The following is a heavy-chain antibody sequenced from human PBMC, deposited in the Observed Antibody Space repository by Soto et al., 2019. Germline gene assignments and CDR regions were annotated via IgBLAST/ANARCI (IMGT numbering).Heavy chain of an antibody. J-gene: IGHJ3*02. CDR3: ARGGGVGVAGSAAFDM. Sequence: QLHLVQSGAVVKKPGASVTVSCSASGYPVTAYYMHWVRQAPGRGLEWMGGINPATGAAKYTQTFPGRGTRTRDTSTSTVFMELSGLTSEDTAVFYCARGGGVGVAGSAAFDMWGQGTLVTVSS. CDR2: INPATGAA. D-gene: IGHD3-3*01. CDR1: GYPVTAYY. V-gene: IGHV1-2*02.